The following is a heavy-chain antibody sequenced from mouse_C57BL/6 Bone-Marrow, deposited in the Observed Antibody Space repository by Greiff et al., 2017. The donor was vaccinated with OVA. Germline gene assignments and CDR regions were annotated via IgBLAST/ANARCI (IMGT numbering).Heavy chain of an antibody. J-gene: IGHJ3*01. V-gene: IGHV7-3*01. CDR3: ARELTGTGAWFAY. D-gene: IGHD4-1*01. CDR1: GFTFTDYY. CDR2: IRNKANGYTT. Sequence: EVKLVESGGGLVQPGGSLSLSCAASGFTFTDYYMSWVRQPPGKALEWLGFIRNKANGYTTEYSASVKGRFTISRDNSQSILYLQMNALRAEDSATYYCARELTGTGAWFAYWGQGTLVTVSA.